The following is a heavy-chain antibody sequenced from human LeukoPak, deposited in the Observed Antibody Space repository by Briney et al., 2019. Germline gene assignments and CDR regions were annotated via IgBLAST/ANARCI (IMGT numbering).Heavy chain of an antibody. CDR1: GFTVSSNY. CDR2: IYSGGST. CDR3: ARDGAAAGNWFDP. D-gene: IGHD6-13*01. V-gene: IGHV3-53*01. J-gene: IGHJ5*02. Sequence: GGSLRLSCAASGFTVSSNYMSWVRQAPGKGLEWVSVIYSGGSTYYADSVKGRFTISRDNSKNTLYLQMNSLRAADTAVYYCARDGAAAGNWFDPWGQGTLVTVSS.